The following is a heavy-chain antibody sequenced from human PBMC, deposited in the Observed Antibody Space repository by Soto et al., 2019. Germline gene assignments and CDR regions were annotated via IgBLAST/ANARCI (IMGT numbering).Heavy chain of an antibody. D-gene: IGHD2-15*01. CDR2: ISYSGETK. J-gene: IGHJ4*02. CDR3: VRGVVVVVGTTAENFDH. CDR1: GFTFTKYS. V-gene: IGHV3-48*02. Sequence: GGSLRLSCVTSGFTFTKYSMNWVRQAPGKGLEWVSYISYSGETKYYADSVKGRYAISRDNAKNSVYLQMNSLRDEDTAFYYCVRGVVVVVGTTAENFDHWGQGTLVTVS.